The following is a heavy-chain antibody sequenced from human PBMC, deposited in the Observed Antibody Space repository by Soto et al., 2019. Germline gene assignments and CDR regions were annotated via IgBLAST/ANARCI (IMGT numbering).Heavy chain of an antibody. J-gene: IGHJ3*02. D-gene: IGHD3-10*01. CDR3: ARDLYYGSGLAFDI. CDR1: GYTFTSYY. CDR2: INPSGGST. V-gene: IGHV1-46*01. Sequence: QVQLVQSGAEVKKPGASVKVSCKASGYTFTSYYMHWVRQAPGQGLEWMGIINPSGGSTSYAQKFQRRATXXRXTXXSTVDMELSSLRSEDTAVYYCARDLYYGSGLAFDIWGQGTMVTVSS.